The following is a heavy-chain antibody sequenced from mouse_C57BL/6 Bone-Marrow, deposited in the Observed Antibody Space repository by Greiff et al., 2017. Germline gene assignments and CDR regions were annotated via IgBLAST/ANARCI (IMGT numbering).Heavy chain of an antibody. V-gene: IGHV5-16*01. D-gene: IGHD1-1*01. CDR3: ARAGDYYGSSYGYYAMDY. CDR2: INYDGSST. Sequence: EVNVVESEGGLVQPGSSMKLSCTASGFTFSDYYMAWVRQVPEKGLEWVANINYDGSSTYYLDSLKSRFIISRDNAKNILYLQMSSLKSEDTATYYCARAGDYYGSSYGYYAMDYWGQGTSVTVSS. J-gene: IGHJ4*01. CDR1: GFTFSDYY.